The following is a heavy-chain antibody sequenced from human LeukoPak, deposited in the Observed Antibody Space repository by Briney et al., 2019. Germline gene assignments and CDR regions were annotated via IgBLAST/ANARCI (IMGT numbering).Heavy chain of an antibody. Sequence: SGGSLRLSCAASGFTFSSYGMSWVRQAPGTGLEWVSVISGSGGATFYGDSVQGRFTISRDNSRDTLYLQMNSLTAEDTAVYYCGKYLQTTVGANDYWGQGTLVTVSS. D-gene: IGHD1-26*01. J-gene: IGHJ4*02. V-gene: IGHV3-23*01. CDR3: GKYLQTTVGANDY. CDR2: ISGSGGAT. CDR1: GFTFSSYG.